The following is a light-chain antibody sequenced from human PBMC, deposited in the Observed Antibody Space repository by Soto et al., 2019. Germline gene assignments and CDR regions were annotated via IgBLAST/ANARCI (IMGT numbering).Light chain of an antibody. CDR3: CSYGGAYNHV. CDR2: DVS. J-gene: IGLJ1*01. V-gene: IGLV2-11*01. CDR1: SSDVGRYNF. Sequence: QSVLTQPRSVSGSPGQSVTISCTGTSSDVGRYNFVSWYQQHPGEAPKLMIFDVSRRSSGVPDRFFGSKSGNTASLTISGLQHEDEADYYCCSYGGAYNHVFGSGTKLTVL.